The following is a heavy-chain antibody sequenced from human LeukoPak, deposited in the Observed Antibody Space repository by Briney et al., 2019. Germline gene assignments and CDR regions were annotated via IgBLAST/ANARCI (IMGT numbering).Heavy chain of an antibody. D-gene: IGHD5-12*01. CDR1: GYTFTSYY. J-gene: IGHJ4*02. CDR3: ARVWLRFTDY. V-gene: IGHV1-18*04. Sequence: GASVKVSCKASGYTFTSYYMHWVRQAPGQGLEWMGWISAYNGNTNYAQKLQGRVTMTTDTSASTAYMELRGLRSDDTAVYYCARVWLRFTDYWGQGTLVTVSS. CDR2: ISAYNGNT.